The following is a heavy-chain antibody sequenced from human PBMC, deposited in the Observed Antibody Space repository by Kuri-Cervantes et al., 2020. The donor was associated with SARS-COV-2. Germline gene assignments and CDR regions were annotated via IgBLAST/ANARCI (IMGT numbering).Heavy chain of an antibody. V-gene: IGHV3-21*01. Sequence: GESLKISCAAAGFTFSSDSMNWVRQAPGEGLEWVTSISSSSSYIYYADSVKGRFTISRDNAKNSLYLQMNSLRAEDTAVYYCARVVTMVRGVIENGMDVWGQGTTVTVSS. D-gene: IGHD3-10*01. J-gene: IGHJ6*02. CDR1: GFTFSSDS. CDR2: ISSSSSYI. CDR3: ARVVTMVRGVIENGMDV.